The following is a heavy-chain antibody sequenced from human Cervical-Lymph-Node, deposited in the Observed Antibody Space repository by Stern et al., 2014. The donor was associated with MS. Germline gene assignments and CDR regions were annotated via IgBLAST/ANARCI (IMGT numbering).Heavy chain of an antibody. V-gene: IGHV3-33*01. CDR2: IWFDGRNR. J-gene: IGHJ6*02. Sequence: QVQLVQSGGGVVQPGTSLRLSCAASGFTFISYGMHWVRQAPGKGLEWVAVIWFDGRNRYYADSVRGRFTITGDNSKNTLYPQINSLRPEDTAVYYCAREALAVLGNYYGMDVWGQGTTVTVSS. CDR3: AREALAVLGNYYGMDV. CDR1: GFTFISYG. D-gene: IGHD3-10*01.